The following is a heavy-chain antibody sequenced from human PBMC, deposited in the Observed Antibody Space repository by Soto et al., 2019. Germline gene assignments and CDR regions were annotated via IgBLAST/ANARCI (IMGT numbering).Heavy chain of an antibody. CDR2: IIPILGIA. V-gene: IGHV1-69*02. D-gene: IGHD3-10*01. CDR3: ASLMSSGYYYGMDV. CDR1: GGTFSSYT. J-gene: IGHJ6*02. Sequence: QVQLVQSGAEVKKPGSSVKVSCKASGGTFSSYTISWVRQAPGQGLEWMGRIIPILGIANYAQKFQGSVTITADKSTSTGYMELSSLRSEDTAVYYCASLMSSGYYYGMDVWGQGTTVTVSS.